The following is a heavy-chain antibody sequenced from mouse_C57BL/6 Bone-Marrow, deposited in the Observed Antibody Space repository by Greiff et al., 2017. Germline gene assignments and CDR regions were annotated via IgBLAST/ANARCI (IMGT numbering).Heavy chain of an antibody. V-gene: IGHV1-4*01. Sequence: QVHVKQSGAELARPGASVKMSCKASGYTFTSYTMHWVKQRPGQGLEWIGYINPSSGYTTYNQKFKDKATLTADKSSSAAYMQLSSLTSEDSAVYYCARVLWYLLDYWGQGTTLTVSA. J-gene: IGHJ2*01. CDR1: GYTFTSYT. CDR2: INPSSGYT. D-gene: IGHD2-1*01. CDR3: ARVLWYLLDY.